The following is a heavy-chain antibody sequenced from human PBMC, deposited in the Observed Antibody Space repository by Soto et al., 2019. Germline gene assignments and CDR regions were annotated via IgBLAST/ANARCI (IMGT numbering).Heavy chain of an antibody. V-gene: IGHV1-2*04. CDR2: INPNSGGT. J-gene: IGHJ4*02. CDR3: ARGGYCSGGSCYLGYYFDY. Sequence: GASVKVSCKASGYTFTGYYMHWVRQAPGQGLEWMGWINPNSGGTNYAQKFQGWVTMTRDTSISTAYMELSRLRSDDTAVYYCARGGYCSGGSCYLGYYFDYWGQGTLVTVSS. D-gene: IGHD2-15*01. CDR1: GYTFTGYY.